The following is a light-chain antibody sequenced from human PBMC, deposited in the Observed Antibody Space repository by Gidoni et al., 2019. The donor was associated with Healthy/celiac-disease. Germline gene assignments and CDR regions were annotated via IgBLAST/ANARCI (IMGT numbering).Light chain of an antibody. Sequence: DIVMTQSPLSLPVPPGEPAAISCRSSQSLLHSNGYNYLDWYLQKPGQSPQLLIYLGSNRASGVPDRFSGSGSGTDFTLKISRVEAEDVWVYYCMQALQTPFTFXPXTKVDIK. CDR2: LGS. J-gene: IGKJ3*01. V-gene: IGKV2-28*01. CDR1: QSLLHSNGYNY. CDR3: MQALQTPFT.